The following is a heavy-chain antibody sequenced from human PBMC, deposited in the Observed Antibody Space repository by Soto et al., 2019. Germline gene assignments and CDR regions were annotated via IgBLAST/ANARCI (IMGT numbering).Heavy chain of an antibody. CDR2: INHSGSA. D-gene: IGHD7-27*01. CDR1: GESFNDYS. J-gene: IGHJ4*02. Sequence: SDTLSLTCAVHGESFNDYSWTWIRQSSGKALEWIGQINHSGSANYNPSLRSRVSISIGTPKNQFSLELTSVTAADTAVYYCARGLFTGDAYSGGWYYFDSWGQGTLVTVS. V-gene: IGHV4-34*01. CDR3: ARGLFTGDAYSGGWYYFDS.